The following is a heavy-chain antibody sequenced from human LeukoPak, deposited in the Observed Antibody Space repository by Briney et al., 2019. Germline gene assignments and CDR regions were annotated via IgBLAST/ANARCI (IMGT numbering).Heavy chain of an antibody. V-gene: IGHV1-69*05. CDR3: AREVDTGLATLSDAFDI. CDR2: ILPVFGTP. Sequence: GASVKVSCKASGGTFSSSAISWVRQAPGQGLEWMGGILPVFGTPNYAQNFQGRLTITTDISTRTAYMELTSLKSEDTAVYYCAREVDTGLATLSDAFDIWGQGTLVTVSS. J-gene: IGHJ3*02. D-gene: IGHD5-18*01. CDR1: GGTFSSSA.